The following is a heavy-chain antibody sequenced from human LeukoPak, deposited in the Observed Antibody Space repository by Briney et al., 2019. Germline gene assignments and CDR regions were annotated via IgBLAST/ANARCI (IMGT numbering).Heavy chain of an antibody. V-gene: IGHV1-18*01. CDR2: ISAYNGNT. D-gene: IGHD5-12*01. J-gene: IGHJ3*02. Sequence: ASVKVSCKASGYTFTSYGISWVRQAPGQGLEWMGWISAYNGNTNYAQKLQGRVTMTTDTSTSTAYMELRSLRSEDTAVYYCARNSGYVAAVNAFDIWGQGTMVTVSS. CDR3: ARNSGYVAAVNAFDI. CDR1: GYTFTSYG.